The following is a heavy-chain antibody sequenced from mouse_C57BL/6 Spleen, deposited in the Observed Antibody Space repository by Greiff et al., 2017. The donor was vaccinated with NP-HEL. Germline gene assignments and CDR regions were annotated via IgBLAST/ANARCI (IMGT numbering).Heavy chain of an antibody. CDR2: IDPETGGT. CDR3: TRWGDYDYYAMDY. V-gene: IGHV1-15*01. J-gene: IGHJ4*01. D-gene: IGHD2-4*01. CDR1: GYTFTDYE. Sequence: QVQLQQSGAELVRPGASVTLSCKASGYTFTDYEMHWVKQTPVHGLEWIGAIDPETGGTASNQKFTGKAILTADKSSSTAYMELRSLTSEDSAVYYCTRWGDYDYYAMDYWGQGTSVTVAS.